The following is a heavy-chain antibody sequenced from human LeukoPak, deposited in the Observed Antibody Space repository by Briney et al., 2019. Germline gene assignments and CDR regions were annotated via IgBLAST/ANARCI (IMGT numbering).Heavy chain of an antibody. CDR2: IKKDGSIK. CDR1: GFNYSSYW. V-gene: IGHV3-7*01. D-gene: IGHD2/OR15-2a*01. J-gene: IGHJ4*02. Sequence: GGPLRLSCAASGFNYSSYWMTWLRQAPGQGLEGVANIKKDGSIKAYVDSVKGRFTISRDNAKNSVYLQMNSLTTEDTAIYYCARDTNFCPGDYWGQGTLVTVSS. CDR3: ARDTNFCPGDY.